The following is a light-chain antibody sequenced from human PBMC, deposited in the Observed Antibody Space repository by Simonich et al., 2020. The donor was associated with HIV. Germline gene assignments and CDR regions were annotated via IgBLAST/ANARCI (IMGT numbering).Light chain of an antibody. Sequence: DIVVTQSPDSLPVSLGERATINCKSSQIVLHTSNNKNYLAWYQRKPGQPPKLLIYWASTRESGVPDRFSGRGSGTLFTLTISSLQAEDVAVYYCQQYYSTPLTFGGGTKVEIK. V-gene: IGKV4-1*01. CDR1: QIVLHTSNNKNY. CDR3: QQYYSTPLT. J-gene: IGKJ4*01. CDR2: WAS.